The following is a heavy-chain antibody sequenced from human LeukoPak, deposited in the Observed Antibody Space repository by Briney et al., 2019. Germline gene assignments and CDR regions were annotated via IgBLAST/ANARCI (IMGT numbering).Heavy chain of an antibody. D-gene: IGHD2/OR15-2a*01. J-gene: IGHJ2*01. V-gene: IGHV4-59*01. CDR3: AKESNSSDNWYFDL. CDR1: GGSISSYY. Sequence: SETLSLTCTVSGGSISSYYWSWIRQPPGKGLEWIGYIYYSGSTNYNPSLKSRVTISVDTSKNQFSLKLSSVTAADTAVYYCAKESNSSDNWYFDLWGRGTLVTVSS. CDR2: IYYSGST.